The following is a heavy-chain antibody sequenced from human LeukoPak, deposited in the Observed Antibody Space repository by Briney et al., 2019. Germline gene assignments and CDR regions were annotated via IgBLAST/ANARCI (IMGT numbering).Heavy chain of an antibody. CDR3: ARALGIAAAPFDP. V-gene: IGHV4-39*07. CDR1: GGSINSSSYY. J-gene: IGHJ5*02. Sequence: PSETLSLTCTVSGGSINSSSYYWGWVRQPPGKGLEWIGSMYYRGSTYYNPSLKSRVTISVDTSKNQFSLKLSSVTAADTAVYYCARALGIAAAPFDPWGQGTLVTVSS. D-gene: IGHD6-13*01. CDR2: MYYRGST.